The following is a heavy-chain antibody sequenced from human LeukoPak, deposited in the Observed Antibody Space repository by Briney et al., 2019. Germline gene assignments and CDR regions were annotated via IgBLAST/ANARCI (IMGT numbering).Heavy chain of an antibody. J-gene: IGHJ4*02. CDR1: GFTFSSYA. CDR2: ISYDGSNK. D-gene: IGHD6-19*01. V-gene: IGHV3-30-3*01. CDR3: ARDTTFDSSGWSYYFDY. Sequence: GGSLRLSCAASGFTFSSYAMHWVRQAPGKGLEWVAVISYDGSNKYYAGSVKGRFTISRDNSKNTLYLQMSSLRAEDTAVYYCARDTTFDSSGWSYYFDYWGQGTLVTVSS.